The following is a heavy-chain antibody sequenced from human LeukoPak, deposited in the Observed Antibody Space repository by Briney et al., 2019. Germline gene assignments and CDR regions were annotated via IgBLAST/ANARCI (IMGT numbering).Heavy chain of an antibody. V-gene: IGHV3-66*02. J-gene: IGHJ5*02. D-gene: IGHD2-8*02. Sequence: QSGGSLRLSCAASEFSVGSNYMTWVRQAPGKGLEWVSLIYSGGSTYYADSVKGRFTISRDNSKNTLYLQMNSLRAEDTAVYYCAKGFTVDWFDPWGQGTLVTVSS. CDR3: AKGFTVDWFDP. CDR1: EFSVGSNY. CDR2: IYSGGST.